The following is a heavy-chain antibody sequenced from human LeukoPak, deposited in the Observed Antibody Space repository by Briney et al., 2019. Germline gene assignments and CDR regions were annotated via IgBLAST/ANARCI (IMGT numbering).Heavy chain of an antibody. CDR2: IYYSGST. J-gene: IGHJ3*02. CDR1: GGSISSSSYY. Sequence: SETLSLTCTVSGGSISSSSYYWGWIRQPPGKGLEWIGSIYYSGSTYYNPSLKSRVTISVDTSKNQFSLKLSSVTAADTAVYYCARTRSGPLAAFDIWGQGTMVTVSS. V-gene: IGHV4-39*07. D-gene: IGHD6-19*01. CDR3: ARTRSGPLAAFDI.